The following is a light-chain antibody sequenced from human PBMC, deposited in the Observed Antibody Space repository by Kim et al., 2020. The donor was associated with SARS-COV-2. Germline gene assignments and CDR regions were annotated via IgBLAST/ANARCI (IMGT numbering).Light chain of an antibody. V-gene: IGKV1-5*01. J-gene: IGKJ1*01. CDR2: DAS. Sequence: DIQMTQSPSTLSASVGDRVTITCRASQSISSWLAWYQQKPGKAPKLLIYDASSLESGVTSRFSGSGSGTEFTLTISSLQPDDFATYYCLQDHDYPWSFGQGTKVDIK. CDR1: QSISSW. CDR3: LQDHDYPWS.